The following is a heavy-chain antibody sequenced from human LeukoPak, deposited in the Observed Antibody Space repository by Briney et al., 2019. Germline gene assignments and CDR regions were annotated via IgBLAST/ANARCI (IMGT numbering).Heavy chain of an antibody. J-gene: IGHJ4*02. CDR3: AKGDLYCSSFSCPLHY. D-gene: IGHD2-2*01. Sequence: GGSLRLSCAASGFTFDDYTLYWVRQRPGEGLEWVSLISWDGGTTYYSDSVKGRFTVSRDNGKNALYLQMNSLTTEDTALYYCAKGDLYCSSFSCPLHYWGQGTLVTVSS. V-gene: IGHV3-43*01. CDR2: ISWDGGTT. CDR1: GFTFDDYT.